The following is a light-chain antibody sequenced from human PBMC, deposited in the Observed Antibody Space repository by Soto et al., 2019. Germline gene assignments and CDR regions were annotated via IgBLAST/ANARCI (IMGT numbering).Light chain of an antibody. J-gene: IGLJ1*01. V-gene: IGLV2-14*01. CDR1: SSDVGGYNY. CDR2: EVS. CDR3: NSYTSKSTGV. Sequence: QSALTQPASVSGSPGQSITISCIGTSSDVGGYNYVSWYQQHPGKAPKLIISEVSNRPSGVSNRFSGSKSGNTASLTISGLQAEDEADYYCNSYTSKSTGVFGTGTKLTVL.